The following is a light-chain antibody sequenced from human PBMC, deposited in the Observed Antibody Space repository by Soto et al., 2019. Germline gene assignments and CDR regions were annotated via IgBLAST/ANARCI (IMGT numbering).Light chain of an antibody. CDR1: KDIGNS. Sequence: DIPMTQSTSTLPGSVRDRLTITCQPSKDIGNSVNGSQQKPGKAPKLLLSAASNFETGDQLRFSVSVSGTDFALIIISLQPEDVATYFCQQYGSTQSTFGQGTKLEI. V-gene: IGKV1-33*01. CDR2: AAS. J-gene: IGKJ5*01. CDR3: QQYGSTQST.